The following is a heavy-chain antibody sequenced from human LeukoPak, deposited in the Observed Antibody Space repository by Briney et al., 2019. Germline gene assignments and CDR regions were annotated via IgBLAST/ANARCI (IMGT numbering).Heavy chain of an antibody. J-gene: IGHJ4*02. CDR1: GGSISSYY. CDR2: IYYSGST. V-gene: IGHV4-59*01. D-gene: IGHD1-26*01. CDR3: ARGNSGSYYY. Sequence: SETLSLTCTVSGGSISSYYWSWIRQPPGKGLEWIGYIYYSGSTNYNPSLKSRVTISVDTSKNQLSLKLSSVTAVDTAVYYCARGNSGSYYYWGQGTLVTVSS.